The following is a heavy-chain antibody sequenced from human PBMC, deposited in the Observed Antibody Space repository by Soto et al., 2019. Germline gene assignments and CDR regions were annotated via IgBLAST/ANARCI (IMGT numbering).Heavy chain of an antibody. CDR1: DFSLSTSGVA. D-gene: IGHD3-10*01. J-gene: IGHJ4*02. V-gene: IGHV2-5*02. Sequence: QITLKESGPTLLKPTDTLTLTCTFSDFSLSTSGVAVGWIRQPPGKALEWLALLYWDDDKRYSPSLKSRLTITKDTSKNQVVLTMTNMDPADTATYYCARGVPFDYWGQGTLVTVSS. CDR3: ARGVPFDY. CDR2: LYWDDDK.